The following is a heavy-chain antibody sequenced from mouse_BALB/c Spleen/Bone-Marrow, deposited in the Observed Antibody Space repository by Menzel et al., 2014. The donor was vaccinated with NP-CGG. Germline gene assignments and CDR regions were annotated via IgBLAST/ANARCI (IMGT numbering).Heavy chain of an antibody. CDR3: ARENYFVMDY. CDR1: RFTFSTFG. J-gene: IGHJ4*01. CDR2: IGRDRNIT. Sequence: EVMLVESGGGLVQPGGSRKLSCTASRFTFSTFGIHWFRQAPEKGLEWVASIGRDRNITYFVDTVKGRFTISRDNPTNTLFLQMTSLRSEDTAIYYCARENYFVMDYWGQGISVTVSS. V-gene: IGHV5-17*02.